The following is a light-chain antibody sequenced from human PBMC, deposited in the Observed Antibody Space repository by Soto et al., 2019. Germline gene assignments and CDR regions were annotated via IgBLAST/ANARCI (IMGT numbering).Light chain of an antibody. Sequence: QSVLSRPASVSGSPGQSVTISCTGNSSDVGYHNYVSWYRQHPFKVPRLLISVVNNRPSGGSNRVSGSKTGNTASLTSSGLQAEDEAEYYCSSCTSSNTLPYVFGTGTKVTVL. J-gene: IGLJ1*01. CDR1: SSDVGYHNY. V-gene: IGLV2-14*01. CDR3: SSCTSSNTLPYV. CDR2: VVN.